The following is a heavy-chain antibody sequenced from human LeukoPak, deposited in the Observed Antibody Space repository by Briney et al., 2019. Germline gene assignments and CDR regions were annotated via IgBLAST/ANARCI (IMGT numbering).Heavy chain of an antibody. V-gene: IGHV3-7*03. CDR3: ARDGFGTGSN. D-gene: IGHD3-16*01. CDR1: GLTFSNYR. CDR2: IKQDGSEK. Sequence: GGSLRLSCAASGLTFSNYRMDWVRQAPGKGLEWVANIKQDGSEKNYVDSVKGRFIISGDNAKNSLYLQMNTLRADDTAVYYCARDGFGTGSNWGQGTLVTVSS. J-gene: IGHJ4*02.